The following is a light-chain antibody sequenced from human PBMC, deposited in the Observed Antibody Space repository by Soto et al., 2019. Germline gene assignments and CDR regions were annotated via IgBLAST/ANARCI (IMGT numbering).Light chain of an antibody. J-gene: IGLJ1*01. V-gene: IGLV2-14*01. CDR2: DVS. CDR1: SSDVGSFDS. CDR3: SSFTTSSTLV. Sequence: QSVLTQPASVSGSPGQPITTSCTGTSSDVGSFDSVAWYQHNPGKAPKLMIYDVSNRPSGVSSRFSGSKSGNTASLSISGLQTEDEANYYCSSFTTSSTLVFGTGTRSPS.